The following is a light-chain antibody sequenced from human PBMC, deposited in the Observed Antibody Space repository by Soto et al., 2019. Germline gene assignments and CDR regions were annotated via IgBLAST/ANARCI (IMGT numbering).Light chain of an antibody. V-gene: IGKV3-15*01. CDR1: QSVSSN. J-gene: IGKJ5*01. CDR2: GAS. CDR3: QQYGTSEII. Sequence: EIVMTQSPATLSVSPGERATLSCRASQSVSSNLAWYQQKPGQVPRLLIYGASTRATGIPARFSGSGSGTEFTLTISRLEPEDFAVFFCQQYGTSEIIFGQGTRLEIK.